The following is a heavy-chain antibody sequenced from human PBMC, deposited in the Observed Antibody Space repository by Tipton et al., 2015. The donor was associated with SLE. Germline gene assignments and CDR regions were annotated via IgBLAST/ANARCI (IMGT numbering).Heavy chain of an antibody. CDR1: GFTFSVYE. J-gene: IGHJ3*02. CDR3: ARVERDYGGRSDAFDI. V-gene: IGHV3-48*03. CDR2: ISTSGSTI. D-gene: IGHD4-23*01. Sequence: GSLRLSCAASGFTFSVYEMNWVRQAPGQGLEWVSYISTSGSTIHYADSVKGRFTISRDNAKDSLYLQMNSLRAEDTAVYYCARVERDYGGRSDAFDIWGQGTMVAVSS.